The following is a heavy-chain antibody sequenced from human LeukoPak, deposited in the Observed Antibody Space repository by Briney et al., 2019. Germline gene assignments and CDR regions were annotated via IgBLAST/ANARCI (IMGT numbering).Heavy chain of an antibody. D-gene: IGHD2-2*01. CDR3: ASGRWGYCSRISCPLDY. CDR2: ISSSSSTI. Sequence: PSESLRLSCAASGFTFSSDSMNWVRQAPRQGLDWDSYISSSSSTIYYADSVKGRFTVSTDNTNNSLYLQMNSLIAEATAAYYCASGRWGYCSRISCPLDYWGQGTRVSVPS. V-gene: IGHV3-48*01. J-gene: IGHJ4*02. CDR1: GFTFSSDS.